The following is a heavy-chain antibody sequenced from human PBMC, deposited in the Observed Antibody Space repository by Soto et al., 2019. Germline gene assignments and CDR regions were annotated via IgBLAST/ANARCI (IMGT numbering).Heavy chain of an antibody. CDR1: GGTFSSYT. CDR2: IIPILGIA. Sequence: QVQLVQSGAEVKKPGSSVKVSCKASGGTFSSYTISWVRQAPGQGLEWMGRIIPILGIANYAQKFQGRVTITADKSTSTAYMELSSLRSEDTAVYYCARVGVAAAPPTYYGMDVWGQGTTVTVSS. CDR3: ARVGVAAAPPTYYGMDV. D-gene: IGHD6-13*01. J-gene: IGHJ6*02. V-gene: IGHV1-69*02.